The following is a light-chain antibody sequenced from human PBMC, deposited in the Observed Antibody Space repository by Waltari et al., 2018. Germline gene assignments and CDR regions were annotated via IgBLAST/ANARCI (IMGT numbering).Light chain of an antibody. CDR1: SSDVGAYNY. CDR3: SSRRSGSTLV. J-gene: IGLJ3*02. V-gene: IGLV2-14*01. CDR2: DFI. Sequence: QSALTQPASVSGSPGQSITVSCTGTSSDVGAYNYVFWYQQHPVKAPKLMIYDFIKRPSGVSDRFSGSKSGNTASLTISGLQAEDEADYYCSSRRSGSTLVFGGGTKVTVL.